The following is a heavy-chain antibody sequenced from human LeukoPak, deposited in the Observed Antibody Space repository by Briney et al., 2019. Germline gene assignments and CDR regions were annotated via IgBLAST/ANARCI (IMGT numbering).Heavy chain of an antibody. D-gene: IGHD1-26*01. CDR1: GFTFSSYA. V-gene: IGHV3-23*01. Sequence: GGSLRLSCAASGFTFSSYAMNWIRQAPGRGLEWVSGISAGGDNAHYADSVKGRFTISGDNSKNTLFLQMNSLRAEDTAVYYCAKDTRAGGWGQGTLVTVSS. J-gene: IGHJ4*02. CDR3: AKDTRAGG. CDR2: ISAGGDNA.